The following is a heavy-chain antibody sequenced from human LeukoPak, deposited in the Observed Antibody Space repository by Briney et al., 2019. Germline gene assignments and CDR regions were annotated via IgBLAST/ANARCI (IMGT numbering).Heavy chain of an antibody. J-gene: IGHJ4*02. CDR2: IYYSGTT. Sequence: GSLRLSCAASGFTFSSYSMNWIRQPPGKGLEWIGYIYYSGTTSYNPSLKSRVTISVDTSKNQFSLKLSSVTAADTAVYYCATPFRSIAAAGREGDYWGQGTLVTVSS. CDR3: ATPFRSIAAAGREGDY. V-gene: IGHV4-59*04. CDR1: GFTFSSYS. D-gene: IGHD6-13*01.